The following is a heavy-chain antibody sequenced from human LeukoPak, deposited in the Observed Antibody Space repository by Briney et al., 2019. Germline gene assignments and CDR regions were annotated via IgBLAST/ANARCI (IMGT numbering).Heavy chain of an antibody. CDR1: GFTFSNFW. Sequence: GGSLRLSCAASGFTFSNFWMHWVRQAPGKGLVWVALIYGDGSFTRYADSVKGRFTISRDNAKNTVYLQMNSLRAEDTAVYYCARDRDTMVRGVSLGYWGQGTLDTVSS. D-gene: IGHD3-10*01. CDR3: ARDRDTMVRGVSLGY. V-gene: IGHV3-74*01. CDR2: IYGDGSFT. J-gene: IGHJ4*02.